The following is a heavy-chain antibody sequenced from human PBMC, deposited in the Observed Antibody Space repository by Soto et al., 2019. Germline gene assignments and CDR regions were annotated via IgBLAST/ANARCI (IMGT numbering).Heavy chain of an antibody. D-gene: IGHD6-13*01. V-gene: IGHV4-59*08. CDR3: ARPTSSDNWFDP. Sequence: SETLSLTCSVSGGSISSYYWSWIRQPPGKGLEWIGYIYYSGSTNYNPSLKSRVTISVDTSKNQFSLKLSSVTAADTAVYYCARPTSSDNWFDPWGQGTLVTVSS. J-gene: IGHJ5*02. CDR2: IYYSGST. CDR1: GGSISSYY.